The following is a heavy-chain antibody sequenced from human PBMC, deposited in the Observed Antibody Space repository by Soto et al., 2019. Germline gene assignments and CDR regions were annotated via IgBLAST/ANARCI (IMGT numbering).Heavy chain of an antibody. V-gene: IGHV3-33*01. J-gene: IGHJ6*02. Sequence: QVQLVESGGGVVQPGRSLRLSCAASGFTFSNYGLHWVRQAPGKGLEWVADIWYDGRSKNYVDSVKGRFTISRDNSKNTLYLEMNGLRAEDSAVYYCGRVDRYYGMDVWGQGTTVTVSS. CDR1: GFTFSNYG. CDR2: IWYDGRSK. CDR3: GRVDRYYGMDV.